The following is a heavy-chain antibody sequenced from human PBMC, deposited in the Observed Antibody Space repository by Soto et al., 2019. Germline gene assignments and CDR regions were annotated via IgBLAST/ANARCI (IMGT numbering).Heavy chain of an antibody. J-gene: IGHJ4*02. CDR2: INHSGST. D-gene: IGHD4-17*01. CDR3: ARVTGYGDYVVDVY. Sequence: QVQLQQWGAGLLKPSETLSLTCAVYGGSFSGYYWSWIRQPPGKGLEWIGEINHSGSTNYNPSLKSRVTISVDTSKNQFSLKLSSVTAADTAVYYCARVTGYGDYVVDVYWGQGTLVTVSS. CDR1: GGSFSGYY. V-gene: IGHV4-34*01.